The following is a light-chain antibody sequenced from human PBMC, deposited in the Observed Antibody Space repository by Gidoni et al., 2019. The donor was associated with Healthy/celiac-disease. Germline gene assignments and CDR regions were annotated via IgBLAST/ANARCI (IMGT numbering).Light chain of an antibody. Sequence: DIVMTQSSDPLAVSLGERATINCKSSQSVLYSSNNNNYSAWYQQKPGQPPNLLIYWASTRESGVPDRFSGGGSGTDFTLTISSMQAEDVAVYYCQQYYSTPPYTFGQGTKLEIK. CDR2: WAS. V-gene: IGKV4-1*01. CDR3: QQYYSTPPYT. J-gene: IGKJ2*01. CDR1: QSVLYSSNNNNY.